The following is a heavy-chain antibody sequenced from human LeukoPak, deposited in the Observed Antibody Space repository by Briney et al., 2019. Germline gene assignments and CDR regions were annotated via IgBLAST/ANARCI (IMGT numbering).Heavy chain of an antibody. CDR2: ITAGNGNT. Sequence: ASVTVSCTASGYNFSNYGIGWVRQAPRQGLEWMGWITAGNGNTNYAQKVQGRVTMTTDTSTSTAYMELRGLRSDDTAVYFCARDSARGYSYGYNAFDIWGQGTMVTVSS. CDR3: ARDSARGYSYGYNAFDI. D-gene: IGHD5-18*01. J-gene: IGHJ3*02. V-gene: IGHV1-18*01. CDR1: GYNFSNYG.